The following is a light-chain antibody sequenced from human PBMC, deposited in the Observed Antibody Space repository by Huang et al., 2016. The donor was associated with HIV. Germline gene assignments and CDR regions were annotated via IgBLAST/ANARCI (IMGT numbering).Light chain of an antibody. CDR2: AAS. CDR1: QSIGNY. J-gene: IGKJ1*01. CDR3: QQSYGTSWT. V-gene: IGKV1-39*01. Sequence: DIQMTQSPSSLSASVGDRVTITCRASQSIGNYLNWYKQKPGKAPKVLIYAASSLQSGVPSRFSGSGSGTDFTLTISRLQPEDFATYYCQQSYGTSWTFGQGTKVEIK.